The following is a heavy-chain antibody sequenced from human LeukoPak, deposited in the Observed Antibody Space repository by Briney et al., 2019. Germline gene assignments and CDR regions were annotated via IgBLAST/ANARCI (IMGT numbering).Heavy chain of an antibody. J-gene: IGHJ4*02. Sequence: GGSLRLSCAASGFSFSDYYMTWIRQAPGKGLEWVSSISHSGITIYQADSVKGRFTVSRDNTKKSLYLQMNSLRAEDTAVYYCARRTYYDHDKGTFYFDYWGQGSLVTVSS. CDR1: GFSFSDYY. CDR3: ARRTYYDHDKGTFYFDY. D-gene: IGHD3-22*01. V-gene: IGHV3-11*01. CDR2: ISHSGITI.